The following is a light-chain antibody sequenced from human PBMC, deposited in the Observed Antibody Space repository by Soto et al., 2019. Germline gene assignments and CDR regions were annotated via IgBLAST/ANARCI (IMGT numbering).Light chain of an antibody. CDR2: DVT. J-gene: IGLJ1*01. CDR3: ALYTSSATYV. Sequence: QSALTQPASVSGSPGQSITISCTGTSSDVGGYNYVSWYQQHPGKAPKLMIYDVTNRPSGVSSRFSGSKSGNTASLTISGLHAEDEADYYCALYTSSATYVIGTGTKLTVL. CDR1: SSDVGGYNY. V-gene: IGLV2-14*01.